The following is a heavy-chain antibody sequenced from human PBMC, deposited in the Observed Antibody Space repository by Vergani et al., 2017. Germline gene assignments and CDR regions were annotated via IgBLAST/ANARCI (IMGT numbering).Heavy chain of an antibody. D-gene: IGHD3-10*01. J-gene: IGHJ6*03. Sequence: QVQLVESGGGVVQPGGSLRLSCAASGFTLSNYGMHWVRQAPGKGLEWVSFIRYDGSNKNYADSLKGRFTISRDNSKNTLYLQMNSLRAEDTAVYYCAKDKGSGSWPYYYYMDVGGKGTTVTVSS. CDR3: AKDKGSGSWPYYYYMDV. V-gene: IGHV3-30*02. CDR1: GFTLSNYG. CDR2: IRYDGSNK.